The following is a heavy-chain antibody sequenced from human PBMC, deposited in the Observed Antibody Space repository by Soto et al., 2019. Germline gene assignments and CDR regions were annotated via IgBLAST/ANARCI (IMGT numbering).Heavy chain of an antibody. CDR3: ARDDVVVPAAVLNWFDP. D-gene: IGHD2-2*02. J-gene: IGHJ5*02. CDR2: IYAGNGNT. CDR1: GYTFTSYA. Sequence: QVQLVQSGAEVKKPGASVKVSCKASGYTFTSYAMHWVRQAPGQRLEWMGWIYAGNGNTKYSQKFQGRVTITRDTSASTAYMELSSLRSEDTAVYYCARDDVVVPAAVLNWFDPWGQGTLVTVSS. V-gene: IGHV1-3*01.